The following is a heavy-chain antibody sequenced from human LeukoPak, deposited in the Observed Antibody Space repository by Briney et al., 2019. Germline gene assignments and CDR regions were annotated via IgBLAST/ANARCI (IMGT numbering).Heavy chain of an antibody. CDR1: GYTFTSCD. J-gene: IGHJ3*02. D-gene: IGHD3-10*01. V-gene: IGHV1-2*02. CDR2: INPNSGGT. CDR3: ARLWFGEGI. Sequence: ASVKVSCKASGYTFTSCDINWVRQATGQGLEWMGWINPNSGGTNYAQKFQGRVTMTRDTSISTAYMELSRLRSDDTAVYYCARLWFGEGIWGQGTMVTVSS.